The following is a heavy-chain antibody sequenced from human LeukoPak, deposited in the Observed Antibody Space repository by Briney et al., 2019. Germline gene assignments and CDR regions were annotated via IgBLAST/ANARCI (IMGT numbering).Heavy chain of an antibody. D-gene: IGHD3-10*01. CDR3: ARDVGYFGSGSYPDYFDY. Sequence: GGSLRLSCEASGFTFSTYWMSWVRQAPGKGLDWVSYIGSRGATIYYADSVKGRFTISRDNAKNSLYLQMNSLRAEDTAVYYCARDVGYFGSGSYPDYFDYWGQGILVTISS. J-gene: IGHJ4*02. CDR2: IGSRGATI. V-gene: IGHV3-48*04. CDR1: GFTFSTYW.